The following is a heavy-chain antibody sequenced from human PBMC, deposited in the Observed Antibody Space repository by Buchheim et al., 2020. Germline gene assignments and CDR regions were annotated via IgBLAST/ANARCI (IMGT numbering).Heavy chain of an antibody. CDR2: IYYSGGT. J-gene: IGHJ4*02. D-gene: IGHD1-26*01. CDR3: ARGGSTRLDY. CDR1: GGSMRDYY. Sequence: QVQLQESGPGLVKPSETLSLTCTVSGGSMRDYYLSWIRQPPGRGLEWIGHIYYSGGTRYNPSLKSRVTISLDTSKKQFSLELRSMAAADTAVYYCARGGSTRLDYWGQETL. V-gene: IGHV4-59*01.